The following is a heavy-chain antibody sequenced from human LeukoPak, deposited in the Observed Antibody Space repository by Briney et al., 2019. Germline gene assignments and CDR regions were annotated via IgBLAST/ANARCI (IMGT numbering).Heavy chain of an antibody. CDR1: GFTFSSYS. Sequence: GSLRLSCAASGFTFSSYSMDWIRQAPGRGLEWVSSISSSTSYIYYADSVKGRFTISKDNAKNSLYLQMNSLRAEDTAVYYCARAGGSTVSHSDYWGQGTLVTVSS. V-gene: IGHV3-21*01. J-gene: IGHJ4*02. D-gene: IGHD4-17*01. CDR2: ISSSTSYI. CDR3: ARAGGSTVSHSDY.